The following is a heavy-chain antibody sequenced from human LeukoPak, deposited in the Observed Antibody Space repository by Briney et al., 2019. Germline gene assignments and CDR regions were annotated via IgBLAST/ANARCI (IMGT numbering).Heavy chain of an antibody. CDR2: IIPIFGTA. Sequence: ASVKVSCKASGGTFSTYAISWVRQAPGQGLEWMGGIIPIFGTAKYAQKLQGRVTITADESTNTAYMEGSSLRYEDTAVYFCARVGYCISPNCFLGAFDIWGQGTLVTVSS. D-gene: IGHD2-2*03. CDR3: ARVGYCISPNCFLGAFDI. CDR1: GGTFSTYA. V-gene: IGHV1-69*13. J-gene: IGHJ3*02.